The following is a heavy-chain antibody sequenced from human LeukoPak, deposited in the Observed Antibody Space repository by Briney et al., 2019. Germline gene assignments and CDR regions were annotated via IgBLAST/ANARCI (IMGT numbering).Heavy chain of an antibody. J-gene: IGHJ4*02. CDR3: ARAAVGYDILTGYYDY. CDR2: INPNSGGT. D-gene: IGHD3-9*01. CDR1: GYTFTGYY. Sequence: ASVKVSCKASGYTFTGYYMHWARQAPGQGLEWMGWINPNSGGTNYAQKFQGWVTMTRDTSISTAYMELSRLRSDDTAVYYCARAAVGYDILTGYYDYWGQGTLVTVSS. V-gene: IGHV1-2*04.